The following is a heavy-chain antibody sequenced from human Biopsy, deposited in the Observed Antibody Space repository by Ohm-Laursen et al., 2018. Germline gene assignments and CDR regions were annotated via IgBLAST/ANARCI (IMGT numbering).Heavy chain of an antibody. D-gene: IGHD2/OR15-2a*01. Sequence: SETLSLTCTVSGASIDSYYWSWIRQTPGEGLEWIGYIYYSGSTNYNPSLKSRVTISVDTSKNQFSLRLNSVTAADTAVYYCARATNSTGWPYYYFYGMDVWGQGTTVTVSS. CDR3: ARATNSTGWPYYYFYGMDV. CDR1: GASIDSYY. CDR2: IYYSGST. V-gene: IGHV4-59*01. J-gene: IGHJ6*02.